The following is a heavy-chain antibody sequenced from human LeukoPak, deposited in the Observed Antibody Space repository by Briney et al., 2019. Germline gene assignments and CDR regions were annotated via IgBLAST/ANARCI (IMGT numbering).Heavy chain of an antibody. CDR1: GYTFTSYY. CDR3: ARLPGDGYDDY. J-gene: IGHJ4*02. V-gene: IGHV1-46*01. Sequence: APVKVSCKASGYTFTSYYMHWVRQAPGQGLEWMGIINPSGGSTSYAQKFQGRVTMTRDTSTSTVYMELSSLRSEDTAVYYCARLPGDGYDDYWGQGTLVTVSS. CDR2: INPSGGST. D-gene: IGHD5-24*01.